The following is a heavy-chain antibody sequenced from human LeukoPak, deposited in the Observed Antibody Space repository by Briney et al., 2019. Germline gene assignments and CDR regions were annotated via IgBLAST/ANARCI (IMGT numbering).Heavy chain of an antibody. J-gene: IGHJ4*02. V-gene: IGHV3-64*02. D-gene: IGHD3-9*01. CDR2: ISSNGFTT. CDR1: GFTFSSYA. CDR3: ARRSIYNILTGHFDC. Sequence: PGGSLRLSCAASGFTFSSYAVHWVRQAPGEGLEYVSAISSNGFTTYYADSVKGRFTISRDNSKNTLYLQMGSLRPEDMAVYYCARRSIYNILTGHFDCWGRGTLVTVSS.